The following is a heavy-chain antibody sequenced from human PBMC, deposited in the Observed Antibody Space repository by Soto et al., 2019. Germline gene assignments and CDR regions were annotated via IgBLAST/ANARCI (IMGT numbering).Heavy chain of an antibody. V-gene: IGHV1-69*01. CDR3: ASTYCSGGSCYRYGMDV. J-gene: IGHJ6*02. Sequence: QVQLVQSGAEVKKPGSSVKVSCKASGGTFSSYAISWVRQAPGQGLEWMGGIIPIFGTANYAQKFQGRVTITADESTSTAYMELSSLRSEDTAVYYCASTYCSGGSCYRYGMDVWGQGTTVTVS. CDR2: IIPIFGTA. CDR1: GGTFSSYA. D-gene: IGHD2-15*01.